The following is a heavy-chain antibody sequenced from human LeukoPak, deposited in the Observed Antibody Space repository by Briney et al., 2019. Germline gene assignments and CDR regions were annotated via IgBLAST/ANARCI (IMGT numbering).Heavy chain of an antibody. CDR1: GFTFSSYA. CDR3: AKDIPYYYDSNVYY. CDR2: ISGSGGST. J-gene: IGHJ4*02. Sequence: PGGSLRLSCAASGFTFSSYAMNWVRQAPGQGLEWVSAISGSGGSTYYADSVKGRFTTSRDNSKNTLYLQMNSLSAGDTAVYYCAKDIPYYYDSNVYYWGQGTLVTVSS. D-gene: IGHD3-22*01. V-gene: IGHV3-23*01.